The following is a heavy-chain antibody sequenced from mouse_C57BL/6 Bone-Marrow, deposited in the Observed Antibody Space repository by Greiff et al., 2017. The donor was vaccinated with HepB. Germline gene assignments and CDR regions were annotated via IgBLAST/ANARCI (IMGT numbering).Heavy chain of an antibody. CDR3: VRGRWYY. D-gene: IGHD1-1*02. CDR1: GYTFTDYT. CDR2: INPNIGGT. J-gene: IGHJ3*01. Sequence: VQLQQSGPELVKPGASVRISCKTSGYTFTDYTIHWVKQSHGKTLEWIERINPNIGGTNSNQKFEGKATLTLDMSSSTAYMELRSLTSEDSAVYYCVRGRWYYWGQGTLVTVSA. V-gene: IGHV1-18*01.